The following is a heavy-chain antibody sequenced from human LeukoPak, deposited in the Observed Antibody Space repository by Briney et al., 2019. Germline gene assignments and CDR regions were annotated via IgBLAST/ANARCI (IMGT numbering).Heavy chain of an antibody. D-gene: IGHD3-22*01. V-gene: IGHV3-23*01. CDR3: AKAPRDHYYYDSSGSFPLNCMDV. Sequence: GGSLRLSCAASGYTFSSYSMQCVRQAPGKGREGVSDISGRGCNTYYADSVKGRFTISRDNSKNTLYLQMNSLRAEDTAVYYCAKAPRDHYYYDSSGSFPLNCMDVWGKGTTVTVSS. CDR1: GYTFSSYS. J-gene: IGHJ6*03. CDR2: ISGRGCNT.